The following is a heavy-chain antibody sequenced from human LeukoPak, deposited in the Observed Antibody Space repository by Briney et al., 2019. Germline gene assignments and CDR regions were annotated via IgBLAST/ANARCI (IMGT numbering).Heavy chain of an antibody. J-gene: IGHJ4*02. D-gene: IGHD3-9*01. CDR3: AKWSYDILTGSPFFDY. CDR2: VENDGGTK. CDR1: GFTFRNLG. V-gene: IGHV3-30*02. Sequence: GGSLRLSCAASGFTFRNLGMHWVRQAPGKGLEWVAFVENDGGTKYYADSVKGRFTTSRDNSKNTLYLQMNSLRAEDTAVYYCAKWSYDILTGSPFFDYWGQGTLVTVSS.